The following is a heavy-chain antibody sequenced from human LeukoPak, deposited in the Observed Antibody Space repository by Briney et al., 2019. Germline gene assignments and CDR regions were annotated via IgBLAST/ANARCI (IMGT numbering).Heavy chain of an antibody. CDR2: ISSSSSYI. CDR1: GFTFSSYS. Sequence: GGSLRLSCAASGFTFSSYSMNWVRQAPGKGLEWVSSISSSSSYIYYADSVKGRFTISRDNAKNSLYLQMNSLRAEDTAVYYCARSPDRPPRVWGYYDSSGYSHFDYWGQGTLVTVSS. V-gene: IGHV3-21*04. D-gene: IGHD3-22*01. CDR3: ARSPDRPPRVWGYYDSSGYSHFDY. J-gene: IGHJ4*02.